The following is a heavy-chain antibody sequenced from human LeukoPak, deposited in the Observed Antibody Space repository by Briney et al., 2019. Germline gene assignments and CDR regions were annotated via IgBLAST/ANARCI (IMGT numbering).Heavy chain of an antibody. CDR1: VYTFTSCA. V-gene: IGHV1-8*01. Sequence: ASVKVSCKAFVYTFTSCAINWVRQATGQVLEWMGWMNPNSGNTGYAQKFQGRVTMTRNTSISTAYMELSSLRSEDTAVYYCARGVSCSSTSSYEDYYYYMDVWGKGTSVTVSS. D-gene: IGHD2-2*01. CDR2: MNPNSGNT. CDR3: ARGVSCSSTSSYEDYYYYMDV. J-gene: IGHJ6*03.